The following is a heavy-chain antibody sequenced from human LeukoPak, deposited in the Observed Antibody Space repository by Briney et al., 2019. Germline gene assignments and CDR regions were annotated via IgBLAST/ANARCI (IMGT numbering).Heavy chain of an antibody. CDR1: GFTFSSYA. D-gene: IGHD3-10*01. J-gene: IGHJ4*02. CDR2: ISSNGGSI. Sequence: GGSLRLSCAASGFTFSSYAMHWVRQAPGKGLEYVSAISSNGGSIYYANSVKGRFTISRDNSKNTLYLQMGSLRAEDMAVYYCARDQRVYGSGSYGSFDYWGQGTLVTVSS. V-gene: IGHV3-64*01. CDR3: ARDQRVYGSGSYGSFDY.